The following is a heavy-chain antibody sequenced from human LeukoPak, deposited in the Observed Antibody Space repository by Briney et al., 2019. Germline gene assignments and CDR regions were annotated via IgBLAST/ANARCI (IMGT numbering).Heavy chain of an antibody. J-gene: IGHJ6*02. V-gene: IGHV3-15*01. D-gene: IGHD3-10*01. CDR1: GFTVSTNC. CDR3: TTVLEYYYGSGNYYYGMDV. CDR2: IKGKTDGGTT. Sequence: GGSLRLSCAASGFTVSTNCMTWVRQAPGKGLEWVGRIKGKTDGGTTDYAAPVKGRFTISRDDSKNTLYLQMNSLKTEDTAVYYCTTVLEYYYGSGNYYYGMDVWGQGTTVTVSS.